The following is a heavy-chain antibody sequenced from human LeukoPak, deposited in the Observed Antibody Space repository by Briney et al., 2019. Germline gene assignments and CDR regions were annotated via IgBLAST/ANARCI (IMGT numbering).Heavy chain of an antibody. CDR1: GFPFIEYS. J-gene: IGHJ4*02. V-gene: IGHV3-48*01. CDR2: IGIDSGNT. Sequence: PGGSLSLSCTASGFPFIEYSMNWVRQAPGKGLEWISYIGIDSGNTKYADSVRGRFTISADKAKNSLHLQMNSLRVEDTAVYYCARDHNYAFDNWGQGTLVSVAS. CDR3: ARDHNYAFDN. D-gene: IGHD1-1*01.